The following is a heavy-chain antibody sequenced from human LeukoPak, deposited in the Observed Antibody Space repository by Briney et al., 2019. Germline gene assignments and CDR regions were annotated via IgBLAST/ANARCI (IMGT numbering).Heavy chain of an antibody. CDR2: ISSSSSTI. V-gene: IGHV3-48*04. Sequence: PGGSLRLSCAASGLTFSSYSMNWVRQAPGKGLEWVSYISSSSSTIYYADSVKGRFTISRDNAKNSLYLQMNSLRAEDTAVYYCARGLGYYDSSGIWGQGTMVTVSS. CDR3: ARGLGYYDSSGI. D-gene: IGHD3-22*01. J-gene: IGHJ3*02. CDR1: GLTFSSYS.